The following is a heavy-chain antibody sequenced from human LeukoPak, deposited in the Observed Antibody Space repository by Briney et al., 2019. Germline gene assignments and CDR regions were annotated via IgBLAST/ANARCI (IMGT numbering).Heavy chain of an antibody. D-gene: IGHD2-2*02. CDR1: GGSIRGYY. CDR3: ARSGIEAAIGRHVNWFDP. Sequence: KTSETLSLTCSVSGGSIRGYYLIWIRQSPGKGLGRIGDIYTSGNTNYNPSLKSRVTIAIDTSKNQFSLKLTSVTAADTAVYYCARSGIEAAIGRHVNWFDPWGQGALVTVSS. CDR2: IYTSGNT. J-gene: IGHJ5*02. V-gene: IGHV4-4*09.